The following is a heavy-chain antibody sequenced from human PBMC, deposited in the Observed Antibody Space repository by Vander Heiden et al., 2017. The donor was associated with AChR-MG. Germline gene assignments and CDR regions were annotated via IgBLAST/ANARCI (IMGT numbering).Heavy chain of an antibody. J-gene: IGHJ4*02. CDR1: GGSISSSSYY. CDR2: IYYSGST. D-gene: IGHD6-13*01. V-gene: IGHV4-39*01. Sequence: QLQLQESGPGLVKPSETLSLTCTVSGGSISSSSYYWGWIRQPPGKGLEWIGSIYYSGSTYYNPSLKSRVTISVDTSKNQFSLKLSSVTAADTAVYYCARQVYSSRINYWGQGTLVTVSS. CDR3: ARQVYSSRINY.